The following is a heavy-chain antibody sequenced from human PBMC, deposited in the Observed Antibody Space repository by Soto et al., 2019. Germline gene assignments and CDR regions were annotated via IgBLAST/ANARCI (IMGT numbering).Heavy chain of an antibody. D-gene: IGHD6-19*01. J-gene: IGHJ4*03. CDR1: GDSISSGSY. V-gene: IGHV4-38-2*02. CDR2: IYHGGTT. CDR3: ARVHVMVVAGSTFDY. Sequence: SETLSLTCTVSGDSISSGSYWGWIRQPPGEGPEWIASIYHGGTTFYNPSLKSRISISVDTSKNQFSLRLTSVIAADTATYYCARVHVMVVAGSTFDYWGPGTLVTVSS.